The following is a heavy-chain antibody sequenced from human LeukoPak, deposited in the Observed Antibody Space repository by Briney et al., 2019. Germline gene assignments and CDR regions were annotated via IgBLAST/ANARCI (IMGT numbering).Heavy chain of an antibody. Sequence: ASVKVSCKASGYTFTGYYIHWVRQAPGQGLEWMGWINPNSGGTNYAQKFQGRVTMTRNTSVSTAYMELSSLRSEDTAMYYCARGPSLHKNWVGGRWFDPWGQGTLVTVSS. CDR1: GYTFTGYY. CDR3: ARGPSLHKNWVGGRWFDP. CDR2: INPNSGGT. D-gene: IGHD3-16*01. J-gene: IGHJ5*02. V-gene: IGHV1-2*02.